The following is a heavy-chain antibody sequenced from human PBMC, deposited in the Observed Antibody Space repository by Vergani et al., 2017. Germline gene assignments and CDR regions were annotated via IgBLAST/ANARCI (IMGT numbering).Heavy chain of an antibody. Sequence: QVQLQESGPRLVKPSETLSLICSVSGYSISSGYFWVWIRRPPGKGLEWVASFHHTGMTYNNPSLKSRVTISVDRSKNRISLKLNSVTAADTTLYYCARHGGSCNFYHLFDSWGQGTLVTVSS. CDR1: GYSISSGYF. D-gene: IGHD2-2*01. CDR2: FHHTGMT. V-gene: IGHV4-38-2*02. J-gene: IGHJ4*02. CDR3: ARHGGSCNFYHLFDS.